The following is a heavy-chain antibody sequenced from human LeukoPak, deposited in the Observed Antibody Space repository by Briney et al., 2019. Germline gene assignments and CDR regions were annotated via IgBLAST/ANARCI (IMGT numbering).Heavy chain of an antibody. Sequence: PGGSLRLSCAASRFTLSSYWMSCVRQAPGKGLEWVANIKQDGSEKYYVDSVKGRFTIPRDNAKNSLYLQMNSLRAEDTAVYYCARAYSSGWYASDYFDYWGQGTLVTVSS. CDR1: RFTLSSYW. V-gene: IGHV3-7*03. CDR2: IKQDGSEK. CDR3: ARAYSSGWYASDYFDY. D-gene: IGHD6-19*01. J-gene: IGHJ4*02.